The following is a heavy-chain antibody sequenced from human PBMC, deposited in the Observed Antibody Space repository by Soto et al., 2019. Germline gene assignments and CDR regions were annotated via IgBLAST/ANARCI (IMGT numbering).Heavy chain of an antibody. CDR2: ISSSVRTI. CDR3: ARGWGRGAFDI. J-gene: IGHJ3*02. CDR1: GFTFSSYE. D-gene: IGHD3-10*01. Sequence: GGSLRLSCAASGFTFSSYEMNWVRQAPGKGLEWVSYISSSVRTIYYADSVKGRFTISRDNSKNSLYLQRNSLRAEDTAVYYCARGWGRGAFDIWGQGTMVTVSS. V-gene: IGHV3-48*03.